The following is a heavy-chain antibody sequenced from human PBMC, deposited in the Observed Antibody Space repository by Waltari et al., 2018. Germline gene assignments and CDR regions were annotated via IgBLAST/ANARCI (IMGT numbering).Heavy chain of an antibody. CDR3: ARARAEDTSYLAY. Sequence: VESGGGLVQPGGSLRLSCVTSGFSFDSYAMHWVRLTPGRGRGWVAGILVKGKRGYSDSVRVRFNISRDNGQNSLSLQMRWLTSEDTARYFCARARAEDTSYLAYWGQGTLVTVSS. CDR2: ILVKGKR. V-gene: IGHV3-9*01. J-gene: IGHJ4*02. CDR1: GFSFDSYA. D-gene: IGHD2-15*01.